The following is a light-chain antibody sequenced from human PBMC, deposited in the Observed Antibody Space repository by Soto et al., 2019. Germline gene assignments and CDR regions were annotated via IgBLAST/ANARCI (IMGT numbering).Light chain of an antibody. Sequence: QSLLTQPPSASGSLGQSVTISCTGTSSDIGTYDYVSWYQQHPGRAPKLIIFEVSKRPLGVPDRFSGSKSGNTASLIVSGLQPDDEAEYHCTSYTGDDFTFVFGTGTKVTVL. CDR2: EVS. CDR3: TSYTGDDFTFV. J-gene: IGLJ1*01. CDR1: SSDIGTYDY. V-gene: IGLV2-8*01.